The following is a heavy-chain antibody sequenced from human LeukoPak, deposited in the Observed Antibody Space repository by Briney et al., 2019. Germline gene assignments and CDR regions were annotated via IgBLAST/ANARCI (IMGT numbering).Heavy chain of an antibody. CDR3: ARTRDSGGSDY. Sequence: SETLSLTCTVSGGSISRYFWSWIRQPPGKGLEWIGYIYYTGSTNYNPSPKSRVTISVDSSKNQFSLRLSSVTAADTAVHYCARTRDSGGSDYWGQGTLVTVSS. CDR1: GGSISRYF. J-gene: IGHJ4*02. V-gene: IGHV4-59*01. CDR2: IYYTGST. D-gene: IGHD1-26*01.